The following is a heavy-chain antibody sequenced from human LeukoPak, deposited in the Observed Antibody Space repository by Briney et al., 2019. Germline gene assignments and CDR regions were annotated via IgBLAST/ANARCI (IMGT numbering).Heavy chain of an antibody. CDR1: GFTVSSNY. D-gene: IGHD5-18*01. V-gene: IGHV3-53*01. CDR2: IYSGGTT. Sequence: PGGSLRLSCAASGFTVSSNYMNWVRQAPGKGLEWVSVIYSGGTTYYADSVKGRFTISRDNAKNSLYLQMNSLRAEDTAVYYCARDSWIQLWFTDYWGQGTLVTVSS. CDR3: ARDSWIQLWFTDY. J-gene: IGHJ4*02.